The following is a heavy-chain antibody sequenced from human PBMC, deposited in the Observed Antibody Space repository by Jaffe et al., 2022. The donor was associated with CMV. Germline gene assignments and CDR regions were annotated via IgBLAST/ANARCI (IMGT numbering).Heavy chain of an antibody. Sequence: EVQLVESGGGLVQPGGSLRLSCAASGFTFSSYAMSWVRQAPGKGLEWVSGITGSGGSTYYADSVKGRFTISRDNSKNTLYLQMNSLRAEDTAVYYCAKVGYSSGWDRGARSGYFDYWGQGTLVTVSS. CDR1: GFTFSSYA. CDR2: ITGSGGST. J-gene: IGHJ4*02. V-gene: IGHV3-23*04. CDR3: AKVGYSSGWDRGARSGYFDY. D-gene: IGHD6-19*01.